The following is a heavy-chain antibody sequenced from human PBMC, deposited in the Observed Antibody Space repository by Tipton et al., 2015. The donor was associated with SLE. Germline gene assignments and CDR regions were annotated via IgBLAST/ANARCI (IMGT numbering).Heavy chain of an antibody. J-gene: IGHJ4*02. Sequence: TLSLTCAVSGASVTTSYWTWLRQPPGKGLEWIAYVNRNEGTNFKPSLKSRVTISLDTSRNQFSLNLNSVTAADTAVYYCARDGYSSGWEGDFDYWGQGALVTVSS. CDR1: GASVTTSY. D-gene: IGHD6-19*01. CDR3: ARDGYSSGWEGDFDY. CDR2: VNRNEGT. V-gene: IGHV4-4*09.